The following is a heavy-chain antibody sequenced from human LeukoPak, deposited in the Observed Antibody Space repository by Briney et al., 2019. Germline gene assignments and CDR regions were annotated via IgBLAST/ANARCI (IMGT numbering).Heavy chain of an antibody. V-gene: IGHV3-7*01. Sequence: GGSLRLSCAASGFTFSSHWMTWVRQAPGKGLDWVANIKKDGSEKYYVDSVKGRFTISRDDAKNSVYLQMNSLRAEDTAVYYCARGYSWSGYLYDYWGQGTLVTVSS. CDR2: IKKDGSEK. CDR1: GFTFSSHW. CDR3: ARGYSWSGYLYDY. J-gene: IGHJ4*02. D-gene: IGHD3-3*01.